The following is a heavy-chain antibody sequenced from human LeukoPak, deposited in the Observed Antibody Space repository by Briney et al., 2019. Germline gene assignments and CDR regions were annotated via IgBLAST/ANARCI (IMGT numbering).Heavy chain of an antibody. D-gene: IGHD6-13*01. J-gene: IGHJ3*02. CDR2: INPSGGST. Sequence: ASVKVSCKASGYTFTSYYMHWVRQAPGQGLEWMGIINPSGGSTSYAQKFQGRVTMTRDTSTSTVYMELSSLRSDDTAVYYCARASSSIAAAPQGAFDIWGQGTMVTVSS. CDR3: ARASSSIAAAPQGAFDI. CDR1: GYTFTSYY. V-gene: IGHV1-46*01.